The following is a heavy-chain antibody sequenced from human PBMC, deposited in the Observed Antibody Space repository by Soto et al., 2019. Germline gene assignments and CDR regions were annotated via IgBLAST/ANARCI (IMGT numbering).Heavy chain of an antibody. V-gene: IGHV5-51*01. D-gene: IGHD3-22*01. CDR3: ARQSYYDSSGYYSDGYYYGMDV. J-gene: IGHJ6*02. CDR2: IYPGDSDT. Sequence: GESLKISCQGSGYIFTNYWIGWVRQMPGKGLEWMGIIYPGDSDTRYSPSFQGQVTISADKSISTAYLQWSSLKASDTAMYYCARQSYYDSSGYYSDGYYYGMDVWGQGTTVTVSS. CDR1: GYIFTNYW.